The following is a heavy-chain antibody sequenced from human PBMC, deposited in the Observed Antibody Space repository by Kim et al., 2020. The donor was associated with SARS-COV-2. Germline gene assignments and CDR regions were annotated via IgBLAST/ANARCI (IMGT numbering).Heavy chain of an antibody. V-gene: IGHV1-3*01. J-gene: IGHJ4*02. Sequence: GNTIYSQKFQGRVTLTTDTSASTAYMELSLLRSEDSAVYYCLGGFYFDYWGQGTLVTVSS. D-gene: IGHD3-16*01. CDR2: GNT. CDR3: LGGFYFDY.